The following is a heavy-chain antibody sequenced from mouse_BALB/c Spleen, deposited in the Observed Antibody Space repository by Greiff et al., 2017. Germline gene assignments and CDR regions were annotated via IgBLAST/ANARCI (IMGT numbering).Heavy chain of an antibody. Sequence: QVQLQQSGPGLVQPSQSLSITCTVSGFSLTSYGVHWVRQSPVKGLEWLGVIWSGGSTDYNAAFISRLSIIKDNSKSQVFFKMNSLQANDTAIYYCARNSLLRLYYAMDYWGQGTSVTVSS. D-gene: IGHD1-2*01. CDR3: ARNSLLRLYYAMDY. J-gene: IGHJ4*01. V-gene: IGHV2-2*02. CDR2: IWSGGST. CDR1: GFSLTSYG.